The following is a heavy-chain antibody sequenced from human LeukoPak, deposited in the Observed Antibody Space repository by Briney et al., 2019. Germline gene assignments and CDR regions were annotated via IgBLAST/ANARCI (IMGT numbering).Heavy chain of an antibody. J-gene: IGHJ4*02. D-gene: IGHD1-26*01. CDR3: ARDSANVVGAKSIFDY. Sequence: QPGGSLTLSCAASGFTFSNYWMTWVRRAPGKGLEWVANIRRDGSETHYVDSVMGRFTISRDNAKNSLYLQMNSLRAEDTAVYYCARDSANVVGAKSIFDYWGQGALVTVSS. V-gene: IGHV3-7*01. CDR1: GFTFSNYW. CDR2: IRRDGSET.